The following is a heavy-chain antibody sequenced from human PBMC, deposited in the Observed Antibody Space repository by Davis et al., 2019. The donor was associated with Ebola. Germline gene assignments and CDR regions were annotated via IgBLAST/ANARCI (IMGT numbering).Heavy chain of an antibody. Sequence: ASAMVSSYASGYTFTSYGIIWVRHDPGQGLEWMGWISAYNGNTAYAQILQGRVTMTTDTSTGTAYMELRSLRSDDTAVYFCARTSIVGTTTTASDIWGQGTMVTVSS. V-gene: IGHV1-18*04. CDR3: ARTSIVGTTTTASDI. J-gene: IGHJ3*02. CDR1: GYTFTSYG. CDR2: ISAYNGNT. D-gene: IGHD1-26*01.